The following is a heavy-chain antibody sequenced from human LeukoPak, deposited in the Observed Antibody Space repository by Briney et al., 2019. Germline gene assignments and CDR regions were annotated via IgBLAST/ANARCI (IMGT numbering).Heavy chain of an antibody. CDR1: GFTFSRFT. V-gene: IGHV3-23*01. CDR2: ISGSDSST. D-gene: IGHD4-23*01. Sequence: GGSLRLSCAASGFTFSRFTMNWVRQAPGKGLERVSGISGSDSSTYYADFVKGRFTISRDNSKNTFYLQMNSLRADDTAVYYCAKGGGWLYYFDYWGQGTLVTVSS. J-gene: IGHJ4*02. CDR3: AKGGGWLYYFDY.